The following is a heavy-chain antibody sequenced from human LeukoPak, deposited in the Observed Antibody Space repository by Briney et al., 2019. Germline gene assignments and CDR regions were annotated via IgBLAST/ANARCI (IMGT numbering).Heavy chain of an antibody. CDR1: AYSISSGFY. V-gene: IGHV4-38-2*02. CDR2: IHRGGST. D-gene: IGHD5/OR15-5a*01. J-gene: IGHJ4*02. CDR3: ARVYISGRSYFDY. Sequence: SETLSLTCSVSAYSISSGFYWGWIRQPPGKGLEWIGTIHRGGSTSNNPSLKSRLTISVDTSKNQFSLNLSSVTVADTAIYYCARVYISGRSYFDYWGQGILVTVSS.